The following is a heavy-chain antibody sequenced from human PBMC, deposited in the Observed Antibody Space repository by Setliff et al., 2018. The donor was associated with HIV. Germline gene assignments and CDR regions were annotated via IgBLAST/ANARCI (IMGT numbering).Heavy chain of an antibody. CDR2: IRYDGSNE. Sequence: GGSLRLSCAASGITFSNYGMHWVRQAPGKGLQWAAFIRYDGSNEYYVDSVKGRFTISRDNSKNTVYLQMNSLRGDDTAVYYCAKGPDFGLGFDHWGQGTLVTVSS. J-gene: IGHJ4*02. D-gene: IGHD3-10*01. CDR1: GITFSNYG. V-gene: IGHV3-30*02. CDR3: AKGPDFGLGFDH.